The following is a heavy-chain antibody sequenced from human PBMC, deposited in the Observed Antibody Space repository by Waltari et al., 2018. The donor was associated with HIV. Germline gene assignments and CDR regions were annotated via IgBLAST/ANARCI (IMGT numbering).Heavy chain of an antibody. CDR1: WFSLRPSGVG. V-gene: IGHV2-5*01. CDR2: IYWNDDK. CDR3: AHRPSGSYYTSMENWCDP. D-gene: IGHD3-3*01. Sequence: QITLKQSGPTLVKPTQTLTLTCTFSWFSLRPSGVGLGWIRQPPGKALEWRALIYWNDDKQISPSLKTRHTITKDTSKNQVVLTVTNMDPVDTGTYYCAHRPSGSYYTSMENWCDPWGKGTLVTVSS. J-gene: IGHJ5*02.